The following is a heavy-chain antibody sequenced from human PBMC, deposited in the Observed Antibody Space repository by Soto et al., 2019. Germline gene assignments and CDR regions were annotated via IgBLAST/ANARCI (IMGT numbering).Heavy chain of an antibody. CDR3: AKGRDWNYVPPYFDY. D-gene: IGHD1-7*01. V-gene: IGHV3-23*01. J-gene: IGHJ4*02. CDR1: GFTFSSYA. CDR2: ISGSGGST. Sequence: GGSLRLSCAASGFTFSSYAMSWVRQAPGKGLEWVSAISGSGGSTYYADSVKGRFTISRDNSKNTLYLQMNSLRAEDTAVYYCAKGRDWNYVPPYFDYWGQGTLVTSPQ.